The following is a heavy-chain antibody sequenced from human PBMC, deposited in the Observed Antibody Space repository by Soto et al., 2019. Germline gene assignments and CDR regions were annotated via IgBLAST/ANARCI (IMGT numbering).Heavy chain of an antibody. Sequence: QVQLVESGGGVVQPGRSLRLSCAASGFTFSSYGMHWVRQAPGKGLEWVAVISYDGSNKYYADSVKGRFTISRDNSKNTLYLQMKSLRAEDTAVYYCAKDQQPRIRPVGNFDYWGQGTLVTVSS. J-gene: IGHJ4*02. V-gene: IGHV3-30*18. CDR2: ISYDGSNK. CDR1: GFTFSSYG. D-gene: IGHD3-3*02. CDR3: AKDQQPRIRPVGNFDY.